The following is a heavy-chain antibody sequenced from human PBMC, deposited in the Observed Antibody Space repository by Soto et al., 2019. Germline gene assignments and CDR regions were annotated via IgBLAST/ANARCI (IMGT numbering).Heavy chain of an antibody. Sequence: ASVKVSCKASGYTFTSFGISWVRQAPGQGLEWMGWISAYNGNTNYAQKLQGRVTMTTDTSTSTAYMELRSLRSDDTAVYYCARDLGYCTNGVCYSGYWGQGTLVTVSS. CDR2: ISAYNGNT. CDR1: GYTFTSFG. D-gene: IGHD2-8*01. J-gene: IGHJ4*02. CDR3: ARDLGYCTNGVCYSGY. V-gene: IGHV1-18*01.